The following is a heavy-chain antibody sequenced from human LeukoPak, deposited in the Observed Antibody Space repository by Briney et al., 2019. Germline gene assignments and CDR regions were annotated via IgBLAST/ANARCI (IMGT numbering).Heavy chain of an antibody. Sequence: HVASVKVSCKASGYTFTSYSINWVRQAPGQGLEWMGWISAYNGNTIYAQKLQGRVTMTTDTSTSTAYMELRSLRSDDTAVYYCASSYGSGSSYTSGLWGQGTLVTVSS. V-gene: IGHV1-18*01. CDR1: GYTFTSYS. J-gene: IGHJ4*02. CDR3: ASSYGSGSSYTSGL. CDR2: ISAYNGNT. D-gene: IGHD3-10*01.